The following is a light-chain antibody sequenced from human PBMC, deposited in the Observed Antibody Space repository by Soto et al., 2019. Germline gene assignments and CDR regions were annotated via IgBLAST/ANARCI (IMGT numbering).Light chain of an antibody. J-gene: IGLJ2*01. CDR2: DTT. V-gene: IGLV7-46*01. CDR1: TGAVTSGHY. Sequence: QTVVTQEPSLTVSPGGTVILTCGSSTGAVTSGHYPYWFQQKPGQAPKTLIYDTTNKQSWSPARFSGSLLGGKAALTLSGAQPEGEADYYCLLVYSGTVVFGGGTKLTVL. CDR3: LLVYSGTVV.